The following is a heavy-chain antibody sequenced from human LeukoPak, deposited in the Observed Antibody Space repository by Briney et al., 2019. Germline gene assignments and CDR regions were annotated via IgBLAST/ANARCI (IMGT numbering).Heavy chain of an antibody. J-gene: IGHJ4*02. V-gene: IGHV3-48*02. D-gene: IGHD5-12*01. Sequence: SGGSLRLSCAASGFTFSGYFMNWVRQAPGKGLEWISYISSSSSTIYYADSVKGRFTISRDNAKNSLHLQMSSLRDEDTAVYFCARGYSGYVFDYWGQGTLVTVSS. CDR3: ARGYSGYVFDY. CDR1: GFTFSGYF. CDR2: ISSSSSTI.